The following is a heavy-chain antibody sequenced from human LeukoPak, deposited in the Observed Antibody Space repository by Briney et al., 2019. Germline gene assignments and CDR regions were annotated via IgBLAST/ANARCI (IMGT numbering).Heavy chain of an antibody. Sequence: PSGTLSLTCAVSGGSISSSQWWTWVRQPPGKGLEWIGEIYHSGSTNYNPSLKSRVSMSVGKSKNQFSLKLSSVTAADTAVYFCARGSGSYYSGAFNIWGQGTMVTVSS. CDR2: IYHSGST. CDR3: ARGSGSYYSGAFNI. CDR1: GGSISSSQW. D-gene: IGHD1-26*01. J-gene: IGHJ3*02. V-gene: IGHV4-4*02.